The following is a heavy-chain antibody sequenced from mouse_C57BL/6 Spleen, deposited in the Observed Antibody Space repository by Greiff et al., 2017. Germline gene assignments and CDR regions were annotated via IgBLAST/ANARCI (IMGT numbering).Heavy chain of an antibody. CDR1: GYAFSSSW. D-gene: IGHD2-5*01. CDR3: ARGRSNYVLAY. J-gene: IGHJ3*01. Sequence: QVQLQQSGPELVKPGASVKISCKASGYAFSSSWMNWVKQRPGKGLEWIGRIYPGDGDTNYNGKFKGKATLTADKSSSTAYMQLSSLTSEDSAVYFCARGRSNYVLAYWGQGTLVTVSA. CDR2: IYPGDGDT. V-gene: IGHV1-82*01.